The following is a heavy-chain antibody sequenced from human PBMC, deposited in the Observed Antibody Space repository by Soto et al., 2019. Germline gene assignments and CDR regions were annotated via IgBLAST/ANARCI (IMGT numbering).Heavy chain of an antibody. CDR1: GXSLSSYS. V-gene: IGHV3-23*01. CDR2: ISGSDGKT. D-gene: IGHD1-26*01. Sequence: GSLRLACTASGXSLSSYSLSWVRQAPGKGLEWVSTISGSDGKTYYADSVKGRFSIWRDTSKTTLYLEMTSLTVEDTAVYYCARWSFLDYWGQGTRVTVSS. J-gene: IGHJ4*02. CDR3: ARWSFLDY.